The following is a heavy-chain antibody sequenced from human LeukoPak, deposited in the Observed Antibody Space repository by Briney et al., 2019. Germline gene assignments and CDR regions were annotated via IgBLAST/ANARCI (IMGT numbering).Heavy chain of an antibody. Sequence: SGGSLRLSCAASGFTLSGYWMSWVRQAPGKGLEWVARLHADGIERYYVDPVKGRFTISRDNAKNSLHLQMYSLRPDDMAVYYCARGGYSFDYLGQGTLVTVSS. CDR2: LHADGIER. D-gene: IGHD5-12*01. CDR3: ARGGYSFDY. J-gene: IGHJ4*02. V-gene: IGHV3-7*01. CDR1: GFTLSGYW.